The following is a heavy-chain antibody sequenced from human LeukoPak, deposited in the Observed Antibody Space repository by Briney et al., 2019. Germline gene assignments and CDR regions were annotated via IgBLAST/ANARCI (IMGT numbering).Heavy chain of an antibody. Sequence: PSQTLSLTCTVSGGSISSGGYSWSWIRQPPGKGLEWIGYIYYSGSTYYNPSLKSRVTISVDTSKNQFSLKLSSVTAADTAVYYCARGIVPPYYYMDVWGKGTTVTVSS. CDR1: GGSISSGGYS. CDR2: IYYSGST. CDR3: ARGIVPPYYYMDV. J-gene: IGHJ6*03. D-gene: IGHD2-8*01. V-gene: IGHV4-30-4*07.